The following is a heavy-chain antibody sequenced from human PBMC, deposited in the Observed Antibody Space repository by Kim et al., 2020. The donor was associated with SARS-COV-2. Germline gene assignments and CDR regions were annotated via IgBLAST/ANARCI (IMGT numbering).Heavy chain of an antibody. Sequence: ADSGKGRLTIFRDNSKNTLYLQMNSLRVEDTAVYYCAKDEGAAGPLFGNWGQGTLVTVSS. V-gene: IGHV3-30*02. CDR3: AKDEGAAGPLFGN. D-gene: IGHD6-13*01. J-gene: IGHJ4*02.